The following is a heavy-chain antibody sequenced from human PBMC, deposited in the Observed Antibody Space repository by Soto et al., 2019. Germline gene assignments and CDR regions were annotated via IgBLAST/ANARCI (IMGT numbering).Heavy chain of an antibody. J-gene: IGHJ4*02. D-gene: IGHD1-26*01. V-gene: IGHV5-51*01. CDR3: ARYSGSYWQYLDF. CDR1: GYSFASHW. CDR2: IYPGDSDT. Sequence: PGESLKISCKGSGYSFASHWVAWVRQMPEKGLEWIGTIYPGDSDTKYSSAFRGHVTISADTSVSTAYLQWRSLEATDSAIYYCARYSGSYWQYLDFWGQGTLVTVSS.